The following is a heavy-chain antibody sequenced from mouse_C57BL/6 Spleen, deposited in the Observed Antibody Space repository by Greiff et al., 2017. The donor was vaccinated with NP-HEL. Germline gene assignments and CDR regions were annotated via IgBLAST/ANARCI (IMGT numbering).Heavy chain of an antibody. CDR1: GYTFTDYS. J-gene: IGHJ2*01. D-gene: IGHD4-1*01. Sequence: VKLQESGAELVKPGASVKISCKASGYTFTDYSLNWVKQRPGQGLAWLGKLGPGRGSTYYNETFKGKATLTADKSSSTAYMQLSSLTSEDSAVYFCARSANWDRWGQGTTLTVSS. V-gene: IGHV1-77*01. CDR3: ARSANWDR. CDR2: LGPGRGST.